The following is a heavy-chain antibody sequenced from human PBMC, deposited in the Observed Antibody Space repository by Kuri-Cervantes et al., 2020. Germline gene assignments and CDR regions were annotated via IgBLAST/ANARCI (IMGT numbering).Heavy chain of an antibody. D-gene: IGHD3-22*01. CDR3: ARATWGGGREGVYYDSSAFYYYGMDV. CDR1: GFTFSSYG. J-gene: IGHJ6*02. CDR2: IWYDGSNK. Sequence: GESLKISCAASGFTFSSYGMHWVRQAPGKGLEWVAVIWYDGSNKYYADSVKGRFTISRNNSKNTLHLQMNSLRAEDKAVYYFARATWGGGREGVYYDSSAFYYYGMDVWGQGTTITVSS. V-gene: IGHV3-33*01.